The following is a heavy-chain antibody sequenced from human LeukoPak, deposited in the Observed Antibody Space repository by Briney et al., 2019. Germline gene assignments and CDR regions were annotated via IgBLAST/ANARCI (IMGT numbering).Heavy chain of an antibody. CDR3: ARGFYGSGSETLDY. CDR2: IYSSGST. J-gene: IGHJ4*02. Sequence: SETLSLTCTVSGGPINNYYWSWIRQPAGKGLEWIGRIYSSGSTNYNPSLKSRLTMSLDTSKKQFSMELNSVAAADTAVYYCARGFYGSGSETLDYWGQGILVTVSS. V-gene: IGHV4-4*07. CDR1: GGPINNYY. D-gene: IGHD3-10*01.